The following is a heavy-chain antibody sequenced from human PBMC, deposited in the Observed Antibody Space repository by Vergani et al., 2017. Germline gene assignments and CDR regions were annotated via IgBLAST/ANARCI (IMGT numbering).Heavy chain of an antibody. Sequence: EVQLVESGGGLVQPGGSLRLSCAASGFSFSNSNMNWVRQATGKGLEWISYISDRSASIYYAASVRGRFTVSRDNARNSLSRQMNSLSAEDTAIYYCAKEAIVDYGFYFDHWGQGVLVTVSS. CDR2: ISDRSASI. CDR3: AKEAIVDYGFYFDH. CDR1: GFSFSNSN. J-gene: IGHJ4*02. D-gene: IGHD4-17*01. V-gene: IGHV3-48*01.